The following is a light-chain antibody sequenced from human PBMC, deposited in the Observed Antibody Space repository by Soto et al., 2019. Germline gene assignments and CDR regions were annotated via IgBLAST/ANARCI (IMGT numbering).Light chain of an antibody. V-gene: IGLV2-8*01. CDR2: EVT. J-gene: IGLJ1*01. Sequence: QSALAQPPSASGSPGQSVTISCTGTSSDVGDNYVSWYQQHLGKAPKLIIYEVTLRPSGVPDRFSGSKSGNTASLAVSGLQAYDESDYDCSSYACSNTFCFGTVTKLTVL. CDR3: SSYACSNTFC. CDR1: SSDVGDNY.